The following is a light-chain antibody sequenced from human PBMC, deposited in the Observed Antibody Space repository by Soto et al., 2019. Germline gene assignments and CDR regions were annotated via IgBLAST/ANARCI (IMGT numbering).Light chain of an antibody. CDR2: YDS. CDR3: QVWDSSSDHVI. J-gene: IGLJ2*01. Sequence: SYELTQPPSVSVAPGKTARITCGVNNIGDKSVHWYQQKPGQAPVLVIYYDSDRPSGIPERFSGSNSGNTATLTVSRVEAGDEADYYCQVWDSSSDHVIFGGGTKLTVL. CDR1: NIGDKS. V-gene: IGLV3-21*04.